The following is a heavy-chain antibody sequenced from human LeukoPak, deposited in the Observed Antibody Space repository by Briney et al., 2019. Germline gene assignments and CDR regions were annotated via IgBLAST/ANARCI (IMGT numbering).Heavy chain of an antibody. CDR2: IYHSGST. V-gene: IGHV4-4*02. D-gene: IGHD3-10*01. Sequence: PSGTLSLTCAVSGGSISSSNWWSWVRQPPGKGLEWIGEIYHSGSTNYNPSLKSRVTISVDKSKNQFSLKLSSVTAADTAVYYCAREWYYGSGRPTIDYWGQGTLVTVSS. CDR1: GGSISSSNW. CDR3: AREWYYGSGRPTIDY. J-gene: IGHJ4*02.